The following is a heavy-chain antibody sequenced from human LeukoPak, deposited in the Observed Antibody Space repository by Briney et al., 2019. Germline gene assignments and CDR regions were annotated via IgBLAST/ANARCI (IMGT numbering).Heavy chain of an antibody. J-gene: IGHJ3*01. CDR1: GFTFSNYG. CDR2: IYFDGSKK. D-gene: IGHD6-13*01. Sequence: PGGSLRLSCTASGFTFSNYGMHWVRQAPGKGLEWMAVIYFDGSKKYYAESVKGRFSISRDNSKNTLYLQTNSLRVEDTAVYYCAKDSIPSSWSFAIDAWGQGTMVTVSS. CDR3: AKDSIPSSWSFAIDA. V-gene: IGHV3-30*18.